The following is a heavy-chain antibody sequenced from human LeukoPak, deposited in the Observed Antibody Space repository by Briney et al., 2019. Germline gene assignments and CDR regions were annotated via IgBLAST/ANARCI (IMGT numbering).Heavy chain of an antibody. CDR1: GFTLIDYY. J-gene: IGHJ4*02. V-gene: IGHV3-11*04. D-gene: IGHD3-3*01. CDR3: ANGPTASGYLAYFDY. Sequence: GGSLRLSCAASGFTLIDYYMSWIRQAPGKGVEWVSYISSSGSTIFHADSVKGRFTISRDDSKNPLYLQMNRLRVGHTSFYYCANGPTASGYLAYFDYWGQRTPVTVSS. CDR2: ISSSGSTI.